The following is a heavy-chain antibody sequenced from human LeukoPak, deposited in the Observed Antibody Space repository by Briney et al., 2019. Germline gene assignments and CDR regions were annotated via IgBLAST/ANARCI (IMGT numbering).Heavy chain of an antibody. J-gene: IGHJ2*01. CDR3: ARGDAGYSSVSARRFDV. CDR2: ISSTGTYT. V-gene: IGHV3-11*05. Sequence: PGGSLRLSCAASGFTFSDYYMTWIRQAPGKGLEWVSYISSTGTYTNYADSVRGRFTISRGDAKNSLYLQLNSLRAEDTAVYYCARGDAGYSSVSARRFDVWGRGTLVTVSS. CDR1: GFTFSDYY. D-gene: IGHD6-25*01.